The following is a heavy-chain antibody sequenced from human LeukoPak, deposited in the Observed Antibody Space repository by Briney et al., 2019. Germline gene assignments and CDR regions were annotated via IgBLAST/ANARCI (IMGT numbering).Heavy chain of an antibody. Sequence: QPGGSLRLSCAASGFTFSSYAMSWVRQAPGKGLEWVSAVSGSVGSTYYADSVEGRFTISRDNSKNTLYLQMNSLRAEDTAVYYCAKGGIYRYFDYWGQGTLVTVSS. V-gene: IGHV3-23*01. J-gene: IGHJ4*02. D-gene: IGHD3-16*01. CDR2: VSGSVGST. CDR1: GFTFSSYA. CDR3: AKGGIYRYFDY.